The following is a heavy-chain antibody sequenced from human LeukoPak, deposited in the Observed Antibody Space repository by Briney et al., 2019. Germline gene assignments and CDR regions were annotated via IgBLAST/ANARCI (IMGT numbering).Heavy chain of an antibody. CDR2: IIPILGIA. Sequence: ASVKVSCKASGGTFSSYAIIWVRQAPGQGLEWMGRIIPILGIANYAQKFQGRVTITADKSTSTAYMELSSLRSEDTAVYYCAREGITSSSWYGYYFDYWGQGTLVTVSS. J-gene: IGHJ4*02. V-gene: IGHV1-69*04. CDR1: GGTFSSYA. D-gene: IGHD6-13*01. CDR3: AREGITSSSWYGYYFDY.